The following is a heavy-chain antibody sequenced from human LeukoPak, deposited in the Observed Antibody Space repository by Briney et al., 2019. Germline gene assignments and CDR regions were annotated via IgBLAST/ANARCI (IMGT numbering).Heavy chain of an antibody. CDR1: EFPLSTFN. Sequence: PGGSLDPSCAAPEFPLSTFNMPWARHPKGRGLEWDSTIGTASDTYYPGSVEGRFTLSRDNAKNSLYLQMNSLTAGDTAVYYCARGPPRGKYYYMDVWGKGTTVTVSS. V-gene: IGHV3-13*01. CDR3: ARGPPRGKYYYMDV. CDR2: IGTASDT. D-gene: IGHD1-1*01. J-gene: IGHJ6*03.